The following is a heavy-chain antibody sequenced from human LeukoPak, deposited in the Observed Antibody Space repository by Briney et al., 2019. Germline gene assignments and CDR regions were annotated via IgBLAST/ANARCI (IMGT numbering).Heavy chain of an antibody. D-gene: IGHD3-16*02. J-gene: IGHJ4*02. CDR1: GYTFTGYY. CDR3: ARDFRRMITFGGVIVSLGY. V-gene: IGHV1-2*02. Sequence: ASVKVSCKASGYTFTGYYMHWVRQAPGQGLEWMGWINPNSGGTNYAQKFQGRVTMTRDTSISTAYMELSRLRSDDTAVYYCARDFRRMITFGGVIVSLGYWGQGTLVTVSS. CDR2: INPNSGGT.